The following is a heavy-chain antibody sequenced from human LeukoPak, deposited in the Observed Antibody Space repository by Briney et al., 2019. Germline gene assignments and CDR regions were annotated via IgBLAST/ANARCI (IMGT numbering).Heavy chain of an antibody. Sequence: SETLSLTCTVAGGSISSYYWSWIRQPPGKGLEWIGYIYYSGSTNYNPSLKSRVTISVDTSKNQFSLKLSSVTAADTAVYYCARSPYYYGMDVWGQGTTVTVSS. V-gene: IGHV4-59*08. CDR2: IYYSGST. J-gene: IGHJ6*02. CDR3: ARSPYYYGMDV. CDR1: GGSISSYY.